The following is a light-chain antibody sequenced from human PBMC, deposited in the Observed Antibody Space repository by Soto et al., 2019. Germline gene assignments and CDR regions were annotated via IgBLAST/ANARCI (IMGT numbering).Light chain of an antibody. J-gene: IGLJ3*02. CDR2: SNN. Sequence: QSVLTQPPSASGTPGQRVTISCSGSSSNIGSNTVNWYQQLPGTAPKLLIYSNNQRPSGVHDRFSGSKSGTSASLAISGLQSEDEADYYWAAWDDSLNGWVFGGGTKLTVL. CDR3: AAWDDSLNGWV. CDR1: SSNIGSNT. V-gene: IGLV1-44*01.